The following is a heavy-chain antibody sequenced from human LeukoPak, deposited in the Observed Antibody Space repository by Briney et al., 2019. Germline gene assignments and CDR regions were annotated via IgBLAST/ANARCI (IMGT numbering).Heavy chain of an antibody. Sequence: ASVKVSCKASGYTFTSYGINWVRQAPGQGLEWMGWINPYNGNTNYAQKLQGRVTMTTDTSTSTAYMELRSLRSDDTAVYYCARNREDFWSGYPLYYYYMDVWGKGTTVTVSS. CDR3: ARNREDFWSGYPLYYYYMDV. J-gene: IGHJ6*03. D-gene: IGHD3-3*01. CDR1: GYTFTSYG. V-gene: IGHV1-18*01. CDR2: INPYNGNT.